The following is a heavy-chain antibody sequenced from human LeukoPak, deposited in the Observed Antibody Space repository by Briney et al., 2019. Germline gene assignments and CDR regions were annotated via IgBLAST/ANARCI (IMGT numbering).Heavy chain of an antibody. D-gene: IGHD2-2*01. Sequence: GGSLRLSCAASGFTFNNFAMHWVRQAPGKGLEWVAVISIDGAKTYSADSVKGRFTISRDNSKKTLYLKMYTVRAEDTAVYYCAKGEGGSSSWYDFYDYGMDVWGKGTTVTVSS. V-gene: IGHV3-30*18. CDR3: AKGEGGSSSWYDFYDYGMDV. J-gene: IGHJ6*04. CDR1: GFTFNNFA. CDR2: ISIDGAKT.